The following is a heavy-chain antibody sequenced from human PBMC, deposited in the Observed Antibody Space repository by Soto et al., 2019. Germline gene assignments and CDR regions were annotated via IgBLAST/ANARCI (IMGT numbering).Heavy chain of an antibody. V-gene: IGHV3-21*01. CDR3: ARAPYYYDSSGYWAY. J-gene: IGHJ4*02. Sequence: EVPLVESGGGLVKPGGSLSMNWVRQAPGKGLEWVSSISSSSSYIYYADSVKGRFTISRDNAKNSLYLQMNSLRAEDTAVYYCARAPYYYDSSGYWAYWGQGTLVTVSS. CDR2: ISSSSSYI. D-gene: IGHD3-22*01.